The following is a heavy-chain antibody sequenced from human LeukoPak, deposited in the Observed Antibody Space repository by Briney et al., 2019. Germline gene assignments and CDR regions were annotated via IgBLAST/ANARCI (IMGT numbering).Heavy chain of an antibody. V-gene: IGHV1-3*01. J-gene: IGHJ5*02. D-gene: IGHD5/OR15-5a*01. CDR1: GYTFTTYA. Sequence: ASVKVSCKASGYTFTTYALHWVRQAPGQRLEWMGWINAGNGNTKYSPKFQGRVTITRDPSASTAYMELSSLGSEDTAVYYCARSGLGSLDWFDPWGQGTLVTVSS. CDR2: INAGNGNT. CDR3: ARSGLGSLDWFDP.